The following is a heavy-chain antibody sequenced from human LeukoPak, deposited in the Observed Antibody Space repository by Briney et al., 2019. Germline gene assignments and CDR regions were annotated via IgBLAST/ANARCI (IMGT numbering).Heavy chain of an antibody. CDR1: GFTFSSYG. J-gene: IGHJ4*02. D-gene: IGHD4-23*01. Sequence: PGRSLRLSCAASGFTFSSYGMHWVRQAPGKGLEWVAVISYDGSNKYYADSVKGRFTISRDNSKNTLYLQMNSLRAEDTAVYYCARVRSGNPYFHYWGQGTLVTVSS. CDR3: ARVRSGNPYFHY. CDR2: ISYDGSNK. V-gene: IGHV3-33*05.